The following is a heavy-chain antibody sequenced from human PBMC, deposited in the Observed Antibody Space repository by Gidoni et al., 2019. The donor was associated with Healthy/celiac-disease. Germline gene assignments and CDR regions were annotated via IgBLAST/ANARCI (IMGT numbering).Heavy chain of an antibody. D-gene: IGHD6-13*01. J-gene: IGHJ5*02. V-gene: IGHV4-31*02. Sequence: SASTYYNPSLKSRVTISVDTSKNQFSLKLSSVTAADTAVYYCARDRPIAAAGRWFDPWGQGTLVTVSS. CDR2: SAST. CDR3: ARDRPIAAAGRWFDP.